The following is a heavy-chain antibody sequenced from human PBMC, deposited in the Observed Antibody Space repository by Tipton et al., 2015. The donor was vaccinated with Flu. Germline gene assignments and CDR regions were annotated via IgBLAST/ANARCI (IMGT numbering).Heavy chain of an antibody. D-gene: IGHD7-27*01. CDR1: GFTVSSNY. CDR3: ARAFSWGYFDY. CDR2: IYSGGST. J-gene: IGHJ4*02. V-gene: IGHV3-53*01. Sequence: SLRLSCAASGFTVSSNYMSWVRQAPGKGLEWVSVIYSGGSTYYADSVKGRFTISRDISKNTLYLQMNSLRAEDTAVYYCARAFSWGYFDYWGQGTLVTVSS.